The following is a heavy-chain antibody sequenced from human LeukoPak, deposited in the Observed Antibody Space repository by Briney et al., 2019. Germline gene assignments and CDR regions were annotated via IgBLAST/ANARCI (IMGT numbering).Heavy chain of an antibody. CDR3: ARMPRLLDY. Sequence: GGSLRLSCAASGFTFSSYWMTWVRQAPGKGLEWVAYINQGGSEQWYVDSVKGRFAISRDNAKSSLYLQMNSLRAEDTAVYYCARMPRLLDYWGQGILVTVSS. D-gene: IGHD4-11*01. V-gene: IGHV3-7*01. CDR2: INQGGSEQ. J-gene: IGHJ4*02. CDR1: GFTFSSYW.